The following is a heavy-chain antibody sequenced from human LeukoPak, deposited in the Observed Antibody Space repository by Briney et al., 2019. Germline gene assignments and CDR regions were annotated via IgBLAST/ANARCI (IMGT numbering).Heavy chain of an antibody. D-gene: IGHD1-26*01. V-gene: IGHV4-38-2*01. CDR3: ARVSPTVVGATGSVLFDY. Sequence: GSLRLSCAASGFTFSDYYINWIRQPPGKGLEWIGSIYHSGSTYYNPSLKSRVTISVDTSKNQFSLKLSSVTAADTAVYYCARVSPTVVGATGSVLFDYWGQGTLVTVSS. CDR1: GFTFSDYY. CDR2: IYHSGST. J-gene: IGHJ4*02.